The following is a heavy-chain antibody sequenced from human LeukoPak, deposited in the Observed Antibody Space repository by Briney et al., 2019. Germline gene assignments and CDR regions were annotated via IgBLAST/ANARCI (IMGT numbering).Heavy chain of an antibody. Sequence: VASVTVSYKASGGTFSSYAISWVRQAPGQGLEWMGGIIPVFGTANYAQKFQGRVTITADESTSTAYMELSSLRSEDTAVYYCARGFQNFGNLPYLDYGDYDGDAFDIWGQGTMVTVSS. CDR2: IIPVFGTA. J-gene: IGHJ3*02. D-gene: IGHD4-17*01. V-gene: IGHV1-69*13. CDR1: GGTFSSYA. CDR3: ARGFQNFGNLPYLDYGDYDGDAFDI.